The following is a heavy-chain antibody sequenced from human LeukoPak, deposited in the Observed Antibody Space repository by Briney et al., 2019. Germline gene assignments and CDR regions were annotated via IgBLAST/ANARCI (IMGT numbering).Heavy chain of an antibody. CDR3: ARDGYYYDSSGYLLDY. CDR2: ISAYNGNT. V-gene: IGHV1-18*01. J-gene: IGHJ4*02. CDR1: GYTFTSYG. Sequence: ASVKVSCKASGYTFTSYGISWVRQAPGQGLEWMGWISAYNGNTNYAQKLQGRVTMTTDTSTSTAYMELRGLRSDDTAVYYCARDGYYYDSSGYLLDYWGQGTLVTVSS. D-gene: IGHD3-22*01.